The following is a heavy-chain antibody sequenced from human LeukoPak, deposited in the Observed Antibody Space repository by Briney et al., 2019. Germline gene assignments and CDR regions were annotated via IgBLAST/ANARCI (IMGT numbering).Heavy chain of an antibody. J-gene: IGHJ4*02. CDR2: IRNDGGDK. Sequence: GGSLRLSCAASGCSFRSYGMHWVRRTPGKGLEWVTFIRNDGGDKYYADSVKGRFTISRDDSKNTQSLQMNNLRVEDTAVYHCVQDRDWGFGYWGQGIQVTVSS. CDR1: GCSFRSYG. D-gene: IGHD7-27*01. V-gene: IGHV3-30*02. CDR3: VQDRDWGFGY.